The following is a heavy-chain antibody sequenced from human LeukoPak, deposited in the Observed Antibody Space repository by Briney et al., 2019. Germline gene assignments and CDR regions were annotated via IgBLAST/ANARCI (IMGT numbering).Heavy chain of an antibody. CDR3: ATKTIVTYYYDSSGYLPGNNWYFDL. V-gene: IGHV4-39*07. CDR2: IYYGGST. Sequence: TSETLSLTCTVSGDSISSGSFYWGWIRQPPGKGLEWIGSIYYGGSTYYNPSLKSRVTISVDTSKNQFSLKLSSVTAADTAVYYCATKTIVTYYYDSSGYLPGNNWYFDLWGRGTLVTVSS. CDR1: GDSISSGSFY. J-gene: IGHJ2*01. D-gene: IGHD3-22*01.